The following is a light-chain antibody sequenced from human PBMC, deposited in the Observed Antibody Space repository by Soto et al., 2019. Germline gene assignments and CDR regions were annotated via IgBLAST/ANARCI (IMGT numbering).Light chain of an antibody. CDR3: QQSYSSLVT. Sequence: DIQMTQSPSSLSASVGDRVTITCRASQSISSYLNWYQQKPGKAPNLLIYDASSLQSGVPSRFSGSGSGTDFTLTISSLQPEDFATYYCQQSYSSLVTFGAGTKVEIK. CDR1: QSISSY. J-gene: IGKJ4*01. V-gene: IGKV1-39*01. CDR2: DAS.